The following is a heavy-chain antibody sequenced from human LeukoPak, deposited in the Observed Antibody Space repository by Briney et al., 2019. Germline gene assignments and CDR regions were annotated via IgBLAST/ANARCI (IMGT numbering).Heavy chain of an antibody. CDR2: IYYSGTT. CDR1: GGSISSSSYS. J-gene: IGHJ4*02. D-gene: IGHD3-3*01. Sequence: NPSETLSLTCTVSGGSISSSSYSWGWTRQPPAKGLEWIGSIYYSGTTYYNPSLKSRVTISVDTSKIQFSLKLSSVAATDTAVYFCARLRFDFWSGYTHPYFDYWGQGTLVTVSS. CDR3: ARLRFDFWSGYTHPYFDY. V-gene: IGHV4-39*01.